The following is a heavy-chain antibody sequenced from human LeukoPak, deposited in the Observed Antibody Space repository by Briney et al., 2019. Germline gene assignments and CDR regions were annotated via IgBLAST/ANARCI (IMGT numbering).Heavy chain of an antibody. D-gene: IGHD3-16*01. CDR2: IRRRANSYTT. J-gene: IGHJ3*02. CDR3: TRDGGENGKTAFDI. Sequence: GGSLRLSCAASGFTFSDYILDWVRQAPGKGLEWVGCIRRRANSYTTEYAASVKDRFIISRDDSKNSLYLHMNSLKTEDTAVYHCTRDGGENGKTAFDIWGQGTLVTVSA. V-gene: IGHV3-72*01. CDR1: GFTFSDYI.